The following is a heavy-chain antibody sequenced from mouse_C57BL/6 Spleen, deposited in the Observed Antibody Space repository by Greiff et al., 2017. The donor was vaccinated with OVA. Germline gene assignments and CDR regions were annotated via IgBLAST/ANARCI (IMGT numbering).Heavy chain of an antibody. D-gene: IGHD2-4*01. J-gene: IGHJ3*01. CDR1: GFNIKDYY. V-gene: IGHV14-2*01. CDR2: IDPEDGET. Sequence: EVQLQQSGAELVKPGASVKLSCTASGFNIKDYYMHWVKQRTEQGLEWIGRIDPEDGETKYAPKFQGKATLTADTSSNTAYLQLSSLTSEDTAVYYCARGGYDYDAWFAYWGQGTLVTVSA. CDR3: ARGGYDYDAWFAY.